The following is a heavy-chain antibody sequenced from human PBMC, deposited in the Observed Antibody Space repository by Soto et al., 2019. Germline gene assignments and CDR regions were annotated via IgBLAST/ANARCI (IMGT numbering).Heavy chain of an antibody. J-gene: IGHJ4*02. CDR1: GGSISSGGYY. D-gene: IGHD3-10*01. Sequence: SETLSLTCTVSGGSISSGGYYWSWIRQHPGKGLEWIGYIYYSGSTYYNPSLKSRVTISVDTSKNQFSLKLSSVTAADTAVYYCARGDMTMVRGVTRQPFDYWGQGTLVTVSS. CDR2: IYYSGST. V-gene: IGHV4-31*03. CDR3: ARGDMTMVRGVTRQPFDY.